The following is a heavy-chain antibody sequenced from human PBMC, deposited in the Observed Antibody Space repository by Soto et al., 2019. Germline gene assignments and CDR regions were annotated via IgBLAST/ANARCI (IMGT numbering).Heavy chain of an antibody. Sequence: EVQLVESGGGLVQPGRSLRLSCAVSGFTFDDYAMHWVRQTPGKGLEWVSSISWNSGRIGYVDSVKGRFTISRDNAKKILYLQMNNLRAVDTAVYYCAKDTWVKAYADAFDVWGEGTIVTVSS. J-gene: IGHJ3*01. CDR1: GFTFDDYA. CDR3: AKDTWVKAYADAFDV. V-gene: IGHV3-9*01. D-gene: IGHD3-16*01. CDR2: ISWNSGRI.